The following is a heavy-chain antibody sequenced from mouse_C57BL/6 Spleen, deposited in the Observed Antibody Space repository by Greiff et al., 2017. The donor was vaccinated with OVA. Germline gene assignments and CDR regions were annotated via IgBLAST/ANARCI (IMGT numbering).Heavy chain of an antibody. V-gene: IGHV1-15*01. CDR3: TRYYYGNFPAWFAY. Sequence: QVQLQQSGAELVRPGASVTLSCKASGYTFTDYEMHWVKQTPVPGLEWIGAIDPETGGTAYNQKFKGKAILTADKSSSTAYMELRSLTSEDSAVDYCTRYYYGNFPAWFAYWGQGTLVTVSA. D-gene: IGHD2-1*01. J-gene: IGHJ3*01. CDR1: GYTFTDYE. CDR2: IDPETGGT.